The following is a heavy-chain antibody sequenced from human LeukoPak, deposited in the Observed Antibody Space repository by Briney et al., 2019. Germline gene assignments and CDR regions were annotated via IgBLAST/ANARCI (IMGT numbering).Heavy chain of an antibody. J-gene: IGHJ4*02. CDR2: ISSNGGST. Sequence: GGSLRLSCSASGFTFSSYAMHWVRQAPGKGLEYVSAISSNGGSTYYADSVKGRFTISRDNSKNTLYLQMSSPRAEDTAVYYCVNHGGNSARPAERAFDYWGQGTLVTVSS. D-gene: IGHD6-6*01. CDR3: VNHGGNSARPAERAFDY. V-gene: IGHV3-64D*06. CDR1: GFTFSSYA.